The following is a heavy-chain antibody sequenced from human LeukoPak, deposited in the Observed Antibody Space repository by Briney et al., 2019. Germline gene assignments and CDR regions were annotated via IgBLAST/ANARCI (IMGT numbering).Heavy chain of an antibody. CDR2: IYSGGST. V-gene: IGHV3-66*01. D-gene: IGHD5-24*01. Sequence: GGSLRLSCAASGFTVSSNYMSWVRQAPGKGLEWVSVIYSGGSTYYADSVKGRFTISRDNSKNTLYLQMNSLRAEDTAVYYCARSNWLQKGYFDYWGQGTLVTVSS. CDR1: GFTVSSNY. J-gene: IGHJ4*02. CDR3: ARSNWLQKGYFDY.